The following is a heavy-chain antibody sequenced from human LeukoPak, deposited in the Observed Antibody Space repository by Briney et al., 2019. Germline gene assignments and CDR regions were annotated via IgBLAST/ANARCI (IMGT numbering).Heavy chain of an antibody. Sequence: ASVKVSCKASRYTFTGYYMHWVRQAPGQGLEWMGWINPNSGVTNYAQKFQGRVTMTRDTSITTAYMELSRLGSDDTAVYFCASGWSITGWYNNWFDPWGQGTLVTVSS. CDR3: ASGWSITGWYNNWFDP. CDR2: INPNSGVT. J-gene: IGHJ5*02. D-gene: IGHD6-19*01. CDR1: RYTFTGYY. V-gene: IGHV1-2*02.